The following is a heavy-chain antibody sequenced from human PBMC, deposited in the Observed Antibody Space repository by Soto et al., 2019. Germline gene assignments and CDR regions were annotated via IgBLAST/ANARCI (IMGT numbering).Heavy chain of an antibody. CDR2: ISGSGGST. CDR1: GFTFSSYA. D-gene: IGHD1-26*01. Sequence: PGGSLRLSCAASGFTFSSYAMSWVRQAPGKGLEWVSAISGSGGSTYYADSVKGRFTISRDNSKNTLYLQMNSLRAEDTAVYYCAKDRYSGSYPVNYFDYWGQGTLVTVSS. V-gene: IGHV3-23*01. J-gene: IGHJ4*02. CDR3: AKDRYSGSYPVNYFDY.